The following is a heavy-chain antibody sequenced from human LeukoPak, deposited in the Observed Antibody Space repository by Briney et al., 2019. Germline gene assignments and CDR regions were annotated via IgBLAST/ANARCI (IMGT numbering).Heavy chain of an antibody. J-gene: IGHJ3*02. V-gene: IGHV5-51*01. Sequence: LHTPSEGSVYRFIIYWIGGVLQMPRKGLDWMGIIYPVDSDITYSPSFQRHVTISADRSINTAYLQWSSLNASNTAMYYRARQWHYYDSGGYYSNLVDAFAIWGQGTTVTVSS. D-gene: IGHD3-22*01. CDR1: VYRFIIYW. CDR3: ARQWHYYDSGGYYSNLVDAFAI. CDR2: IYPVDSDI.